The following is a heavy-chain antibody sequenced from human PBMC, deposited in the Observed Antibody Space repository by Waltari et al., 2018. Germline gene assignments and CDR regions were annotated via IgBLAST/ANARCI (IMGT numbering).Heavy chain of an antibody. CDR2: ISSRGDNA. D-gene: IGHD6-19*01. V-gene: IGHV3-23*01. J-gene: IGHJ4*02. CDR1: AFTSSSYA. Sequence: EVQLSGSGGGLVQRGGAMRLPRPAPAFTSSSYALYSFRQAPGKGLEWVSSISSRGDNAYYTDSVRGRFTISRDNSKNTLFLEVNSLRVEDTATYYCAKRGGTGPVAVAGIHCDYWGQGILVTVSS. CDR3: AKRGGTGPVAVAGIHCDY.